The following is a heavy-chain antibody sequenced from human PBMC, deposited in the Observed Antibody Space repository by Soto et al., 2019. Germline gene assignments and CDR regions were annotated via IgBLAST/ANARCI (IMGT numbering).Heavy chain of an antibody. CDR2: INHSGST. Sequence: QVQLQQWGAGLLKPSETLSLTCAVYGGSFSGYYWSWIRQPPGKGLEWIGEINHSGSTNYNPSLKSRVTISVDTSKNQFSLKLSSVTAADTAVYYCERGRGGFWSGMHYYYYGMDVWGQGTTVTVTS. D-gene: IGHD3-3*01. CDR3: ERGRGGFWSGMHYYYYGMDV. V-gene: IGHV4-34*01. J-gene: IGHJ6*02. CDR1: GGSFSGYY.